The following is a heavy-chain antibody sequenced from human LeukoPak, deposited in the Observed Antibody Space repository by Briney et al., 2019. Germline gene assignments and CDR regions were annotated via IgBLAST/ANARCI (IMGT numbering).Heavy chain of an antibody. CDR1: GHTFMNYG. V-gene: IGHV1-18*01. Sequence: GASVKVSCKASGHTFMNYGVSWVRQAPGQGLEWMGWISAKNGNTNYAQNFQGRVTMTTHSTTNTAAMELMSLRSNDTAVYWCVSRSGGSGGDAFDIWGQGTMVIVSS. CDR2: ISAKNGNT. J-gene: IGHJ3*02. D-gene: IGHD6-25*01. CDR3: VSRSGGSGGDAFDI.